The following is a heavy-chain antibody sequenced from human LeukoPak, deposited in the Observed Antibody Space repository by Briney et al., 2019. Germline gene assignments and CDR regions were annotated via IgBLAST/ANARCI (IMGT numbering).Heavy chain of an antibody. CDR2: IIPIFGTA. V-gene: IGHV1-69*05. J-gene: IGHJ4*02. CDR1: GGTFSSYA. CDR3: ARTYYYDSSGYLGLFY. D-gene: IGHD3-22*01. Sequence: SVKVSCKASGGTFSSYAISWVRQAPGQGLEWMGGIIPIFGTANYAQKFQGRVTITTDESTSTAYTELSSLRSEDTAVYYCARTYYYDSSGYLGLFYWGQGTLVTVSS.